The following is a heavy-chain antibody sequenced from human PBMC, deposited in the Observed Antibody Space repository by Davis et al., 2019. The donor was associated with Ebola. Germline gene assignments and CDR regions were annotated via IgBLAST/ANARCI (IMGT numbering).Heavy chain of an antibody. Sequence: GGSLRLSCVASGFTFSSHSMNWVRQAPGKGLEWVSFIGSSIYYADSVKGRFTISRDGSTLYLHMNGLTADDSAVYYCARWAPNDYWGLGTLVTVSS. J-gene: IGHJ4*02. CDR2: IGSSI. V-gene: IGHV3-48*01. CDR1: GFTFSSHS. CDR3: ARWAPNDY.